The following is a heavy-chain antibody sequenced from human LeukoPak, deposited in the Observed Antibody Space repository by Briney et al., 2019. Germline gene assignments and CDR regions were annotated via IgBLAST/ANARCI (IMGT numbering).Heavy chain of an antibody. V-gene: IGHV4-4*07. J-gene: IGHJ4*02. CDR1: GGSISSYY. D-gene: IGHD3-22*01. CDR2: IYTSGST. CDR3: ARDTYYYDSSGYYGFDY. Sequence: SETLSLTCTVSGGSISSYYWSWIRQPAGKGLEWIGRIYTSGSTNYNPSLKSRVTMSVDTSKNQFSLKLSSVTAADTAVYYCARDTYYYDSSGYYGFDYWGQGTLVTVSS.